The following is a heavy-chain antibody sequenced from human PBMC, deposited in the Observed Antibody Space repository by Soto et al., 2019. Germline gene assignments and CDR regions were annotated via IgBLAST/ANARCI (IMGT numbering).Heavy chain of an antibody. V-gene: IGHV3-15*07. D-gene: IGHD3-3*01. CDR1: GFSFPPAW. Sequence: EVQLVESDGGLVKPGGSLRLSCAPSGFSFPPAWFNWVRQAPGRGLEWVGRIYSGGATEYSAPERGRFTISRDDSKSTLYLQMDRLDIGDTALYFCIWQSHFGGAWRWGQGTPVTVSS. CDR2: IYSGGAT. CDR3: IWQSHFGGAWR. J-gene: IGHJ1*01.